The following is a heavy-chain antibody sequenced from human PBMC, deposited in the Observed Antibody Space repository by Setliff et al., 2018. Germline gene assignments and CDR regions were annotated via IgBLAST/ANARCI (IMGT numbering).Heavy chain of an antibody. V-gene: IGHV3-23*01. CDR3: ATSTITTYYFDY. Sequence: PGGSLRLSCAASGFTFSAYAMSWVRQAPGKGLEWVSGISGSGGSTYYTDSVKGRFTISRDNSRNTLYLQMKSLRAEDTAIYYCATSTITTYYFDYWGHGTLVTVSS. J-gene: IGHJ4*01. D-gene: IGHD4-4*01. CDR1: GFTFSAYA. CDR2: ISGSGGST.